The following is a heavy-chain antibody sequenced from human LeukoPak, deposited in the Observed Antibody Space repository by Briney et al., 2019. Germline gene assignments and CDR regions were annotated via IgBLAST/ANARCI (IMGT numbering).Heavy chain of an antibody. Sequence: GGSLRLSCAASGFTFSDYYMSWIRQAPGKGLEWVSYISSSGSTIYYADSVKGRFTISRDNAKNSLHLQMNSLRAEDTAVYYCARVNIGGVVWRSRQPYYFDYWGQGTLVTVSS. CDR1: GFTFSDYY. CDR3: ARVNIGGVVWRSRQPYYFDY. J-gene: IGHJ4*02. D-gene: IGHD2-15*01. CDR2: ISSSGSTI. V-gene: IGHV3-11*01.